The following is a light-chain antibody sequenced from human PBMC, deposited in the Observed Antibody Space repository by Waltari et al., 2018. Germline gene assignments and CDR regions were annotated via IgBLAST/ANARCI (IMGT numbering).Light chain of an antibody. CDR3: QQYANLPLT. CDR1: QAIRQN. V-gene: IGKV1-33*01. J-gene: IGKJ4*01. CDR2: DAS. Sequence: DIQMTQSPSSLSASVGDRVTITSQASQAIRQNLNWFQQKPGKAPQVLIFDASNSQPAAPSMFTGGGSGTDFAFTISSLQPEDIGTYYCQQYANLPLTFGGGTRVEI.